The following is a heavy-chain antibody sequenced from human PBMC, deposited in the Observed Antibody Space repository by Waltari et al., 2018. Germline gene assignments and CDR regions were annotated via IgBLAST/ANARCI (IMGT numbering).Heavy chain of an antibody. J-gene: IGHJ4*02. Sequence: EVQLVQSGAEVKKPGESLKIPCKGSGYSFTSYWIGSVRQVPGKGLEWMGRIYPGDSDTRYSPSFQGQVTISADKSISTAYLQWSSLKASDTAMYYCARHRVGGYLEATVVPPDYWGQGTLVTVSS. D-gene: IGHD4-17*01. CDR1: GYSFTSYW. V-gene: IGHV5-51*01. CDR2: IYPGDSDT. CDR3: ARHRVGGYLEATVVPPDY.